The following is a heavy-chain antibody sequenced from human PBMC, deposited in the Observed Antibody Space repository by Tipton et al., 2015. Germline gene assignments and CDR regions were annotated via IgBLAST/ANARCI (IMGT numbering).Heavy chain of an antibody. CDR3: ASGGILGYFDY. J-gene: IGHJ4*02. D-gene: IGHD3-16*01. CDR2: IHKSGST. Sequence: TLSLTCTVSGGSISTYYWSWIRQPPGKGLEWIGYIHKSGSTNYNPSLKSRVTISLDTSKNQFSLKLTSVTAADSAVYYCASGGILGYFDYWGQGTLITVSS. V-gene: IGHV4-59*12. CDR1: GGSISTYY.